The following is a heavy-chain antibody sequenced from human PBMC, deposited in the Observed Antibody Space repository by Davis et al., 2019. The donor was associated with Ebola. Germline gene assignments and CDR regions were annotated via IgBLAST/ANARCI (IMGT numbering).Heavy chain of an antibody. CDR3: ASLRRTITGMDDGFDM. J-gene: IGHJ3*02. V-gene: IGHV5-51*01. CDR1: GNRFNSHW. CDR2: IYTGDSDT. Sequence: GESLKISCKDSGNRFNSHWIGWVRQMPGKGLEWMGIIYTGDSDTRYSPSFRGQVTISADKSIKTAFLQWSSLKASDTALYYCASLRRTITGMDDGFDMWGQGTMVTVSS. D-gene: IGHD2-8*02.